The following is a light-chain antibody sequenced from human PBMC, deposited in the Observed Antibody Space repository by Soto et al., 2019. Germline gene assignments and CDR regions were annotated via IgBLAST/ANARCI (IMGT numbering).Light chain of an antibody. J-gene: IGLJ1*01. CDR3: QTWGTGIGV. Sequence: QSVLTQSPSASASLGASVKLTCTLSSGHSSYAIAWHQQQPEKGPRYLMKLNSDGSHSKGDGIPDRFSGSSSGAERHLTISSLQSEDEADYYCQTWGTGIGVFGTGTKLTVL. V-gene: IGLV4-69*01. CDR2: LNSDGSH. CDR1: SGHSSYA.